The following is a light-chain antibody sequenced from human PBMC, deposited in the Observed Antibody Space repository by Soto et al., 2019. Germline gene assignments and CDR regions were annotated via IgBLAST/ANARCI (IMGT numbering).Light chain of an antibody. CDR1: QSISSN. CDR3: QQYNNWPLT. J-gene: IGKJ4*01. V-gene: IGKV3-15*01. Sequence: IVMTHTPATLSVSLWLRYTNLCRASQSISSNLAWYQQKPGQAPRLLIYGASTRATGIPARFSGSGSGTEFTLTISSLQSEDFAVYYCQQYNNWPLTFGGGTKVDIK. CDR2: GAS.